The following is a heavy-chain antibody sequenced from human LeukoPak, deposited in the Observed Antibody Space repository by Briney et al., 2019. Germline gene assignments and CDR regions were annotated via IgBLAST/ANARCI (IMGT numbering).Heavy chain of an antibody. CDR1: GFTFDDYA. Sequence: GRSLRLSCAASGFTFDDYAMHWVRQAPGKGLEWVSGISWNSGSIGYADSVKGRFTISRDNAKNSLYLQMNSLRAEDTALYYCAKDTGTTIPSFFFDYWGQGTLVTVSS. V-gene: IGHV3-9*01. CDR2: ISWNSGSI. J-gene: IGHJ4*02. CDR3: AKDTGTTIPSFFFDY. D-gene: IGHD5-12*01.